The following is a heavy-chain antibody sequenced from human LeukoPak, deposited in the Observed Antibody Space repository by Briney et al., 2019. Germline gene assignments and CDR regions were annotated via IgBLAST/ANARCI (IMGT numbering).Heavy chain of an antibody. D-gene: IGHD1-26*01. Sequence: SETLSLTCTVSGGSISSSSYYWSWIRQPPGKGLEWIGYIYYSGSTNYNPSLKSRVTISVDTSKNQFSLKLSSVTAADTAVYYCARAGSYFLFDPWGQGTLVTVSS. CDR2: IYYSGST. J-gene: IGHJ5*02. V-gene: IGHV4-61*01. CDR1: GGSISSSSYY. CDR3: ARAGSYFLFDP.